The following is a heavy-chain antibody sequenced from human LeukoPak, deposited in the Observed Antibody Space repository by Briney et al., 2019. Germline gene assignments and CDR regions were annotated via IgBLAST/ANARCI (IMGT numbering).Heavy chain of an antibody. CDR2: IYPGDSDT. Sequence: GESLQISFKGSGYSFTSYWIGWVRQMPGKGLGWMGIIYPGDSDTRYSPSFQGQVTISADKSISTAYLQWSSLKASDTAMYYCARQRLHYGSGSYYHFDYWGQGTLVTVSS. V-gene: IGHV5-51*01. J-gene: IGHJ4*02. D-gene: IGHD3-10*01. CDR3: ARQRLHYGSGSYYHFDY. CDR1: GYSFTSYW.